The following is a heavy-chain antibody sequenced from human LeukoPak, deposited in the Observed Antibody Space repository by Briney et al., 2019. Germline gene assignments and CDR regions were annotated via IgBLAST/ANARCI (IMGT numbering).Heavy chain of an antibody. CDR3: ARASSGLYYYGMDV. Sequence: WASVKVSCKASGYTFTSYGISWVRPAPGQGLEWMGWISAYNGNTNYAQKLQGRVTMTPDTSTSTAYMELRSLRSDDTAVYYCARASSGLYYYGMDVWGQGTTVTVSS. CDR2: ISAYNGNT. J-gene: IGHJ6*02. CDR1: GYTFTSYG. D-gene: IGHD6-19*01. V-gene: IGHV1-18*01.